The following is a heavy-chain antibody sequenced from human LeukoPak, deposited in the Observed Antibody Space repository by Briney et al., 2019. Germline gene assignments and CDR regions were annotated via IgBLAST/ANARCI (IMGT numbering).Heavy chain of an antibody. D-gene: IGHD6-13*01. J-gene: IGHJ4*02. Sequence: PPETLSLTCTVSGGSISNYYWSWIRQPPGKGLKWIGYIYYSGTTNYNPSLKSRVTISVDTSKNQFSLKLNSVTAADTAVYYCARGVYIAAAQYGYWGQGTLVTVSS. CDR1: GGSISNYY. CDR3: ARGVYIAAAQYGY. CDR2: IYYSGTT. V-gene: IGHV4-59*01.